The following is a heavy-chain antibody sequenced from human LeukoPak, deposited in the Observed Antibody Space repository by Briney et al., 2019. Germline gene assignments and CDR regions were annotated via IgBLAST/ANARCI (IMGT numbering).Heavy chain of an antibody. CDR3: ARSVVRGVIVL. CDR1: GGSISSYY. Sequence: PSETLSLTCTVSGGSISSYYWSWIRQPPGKGLEWIGYIYSSGSTNYNPSLKSRVTISVDTSKNQFSLKLSSVTAADTAVYYCARSVVRGVIVLWGQGTLVTVSS. D-gene: IGHD3-10*01. J-gene: IGHJ4*02. CDR2: IYSSGST. V-gene: IGHV4-59*08.